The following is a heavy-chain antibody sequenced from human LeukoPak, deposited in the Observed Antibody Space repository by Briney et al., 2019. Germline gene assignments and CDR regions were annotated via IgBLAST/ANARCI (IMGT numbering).Heavy chain of an antibody. D-gene: IGHD3-10*01. CDR1: GFTFSSFG. CDR3: ARGGEITMVRGVIIPHWRTYGMDV. Sequence: PGGSLRLSCAASGFTFSSFGMHWVRQAPGKGLEWVAVISYDGSNKYYADSVKGRFTISRDNSKNTLYLQMNSLRAEDTAVYYCARGGEITMVRGVIIPHWRTYGMDVWGQGTTVTVSS. CDR2: ISYDGSNK. V-gene: IGHV3-30*03. J-gene: IGHJ6*02.